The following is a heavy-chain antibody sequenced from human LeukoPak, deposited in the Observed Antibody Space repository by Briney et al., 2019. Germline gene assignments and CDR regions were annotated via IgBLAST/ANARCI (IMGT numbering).Heavy chain of an antibody. V-gene: IGHV3-15*01. CDR2: IKRKTEGGTT. D-gene: IGHD3-10*01. CDR1: GFTASSNY. Sequence: PGGSLRLSCAASGFTASSNYMSWVRQAPGKGLEWVGRIKRKTEGGTTDYVAPVKGRFIISRDDSKNTLYLQMNSLKTEDTAFYYCTTGNFGPYWGQGTLVTVSS. J-gene: IGHJ4*02. CDR3: TTGNFGPY.